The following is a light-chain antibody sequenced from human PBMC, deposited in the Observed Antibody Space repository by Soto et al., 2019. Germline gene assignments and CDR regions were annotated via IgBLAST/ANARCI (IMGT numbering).Light chain of an antibody. Sequence: IVLTQSPSTLSFSPGERVTLSCRASQSVSSSYLAWYQQKPGQAPRLLIYGASRRASGIPDRFSGSGSGTDFTLTISRLEPADFAMYYCQQYGSSPLTFGGGTNVDIK. CDR3: QQYGSSPLT. CDR2: GAS. J-gene: IGKJ4*01. V-gene: IGKV3-20*01. CDR1: QSVSSSY.